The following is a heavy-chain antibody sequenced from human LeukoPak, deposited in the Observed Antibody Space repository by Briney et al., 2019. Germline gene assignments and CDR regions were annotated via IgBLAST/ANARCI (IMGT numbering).Heavy chain of an antibody. CDR1: GGSISSGSYY. V-gene: IGHV4-61*02. Sequence: SETLSLTCTVSGGSISSGSYYWSWIRQPAGKGLEWIGRIYTSGSTNCNPSLKSRVTISVDTSKNQFSLKLSSVTAADTAVYYCARVNWNAFDYWGQGTLVTVS. CDR2: IYTSGST. D-gene: IGHD1-1*01. J-gene: IGHJ4*02. CDR3: ARVNWNAFDY.